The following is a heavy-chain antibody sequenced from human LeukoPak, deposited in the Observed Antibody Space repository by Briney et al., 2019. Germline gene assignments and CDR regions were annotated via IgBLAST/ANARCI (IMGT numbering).Heavy chain of an antibody. V-gene: IGHV3-43*02. Sequence: PGGSLRLSCAASGFTFDDYAMHWVRQAPGKGLEWVSLISGDGGSTYYADSVKGRFTISRDNSKNSLYLQMNSLRTEDTALYYCAKDQGLGELSFAFDYWGQGTLVTVSS. CDR2: ISGDGGST. CDR3: AKDQGLGELSFAFDY. J-gene: IGHJ4*02. D-gene: IGHD3-16*02. CDR1: GFTFDDYA.